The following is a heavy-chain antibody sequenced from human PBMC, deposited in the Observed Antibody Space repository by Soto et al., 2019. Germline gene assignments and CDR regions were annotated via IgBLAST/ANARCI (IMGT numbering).Heavy chain of an antibody. CDR2: IYPSVSS. CDR3: AREKVGTTFFDT. Sequence: SLTCSVSGFAISRGYYWSWVRQPPGKGLGWIGSIYPSVSSYHNPSLATRLGLSIDASKNQFTLNLTSVTAADTALYFCAREKVGTTFFDTWGQGIQVTVSS. CDR1: GFAISRGYY. V-gene: IGHV4-38-2*02. D-gene: IGHD2-21*02. J-gene: IGHJ4*02.